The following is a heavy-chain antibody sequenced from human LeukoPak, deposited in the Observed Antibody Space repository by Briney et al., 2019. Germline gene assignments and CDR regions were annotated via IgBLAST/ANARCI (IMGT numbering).Heavy chain of an antibody. V-gene: IGHV1-69*04. CDR3: ARGGYDSSGYLS. CDR2: IIPILGIA. Sequence: GASVKVSCKASGGTFSSYAISWVRQAPGQGLEWMGRIIPILGIANYAQKFQGRVTITADKSTSTAYMELSSLRSEDTAVYYCARGGYDSSGYLSWGQGTLVTVSS. D-gene: IGHD3-22*01. J-gene: IGHJ4*02. CDR1: GGTFSSYA.